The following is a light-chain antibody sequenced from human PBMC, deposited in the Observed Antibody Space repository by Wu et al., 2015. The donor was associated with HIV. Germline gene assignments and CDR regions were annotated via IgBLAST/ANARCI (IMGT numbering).Light chain of an antibody. CDR1: QTIGTW. J-gene: IGKJ4*01. Sequence: DIQTTQSPSTLSASVGDRVTITCRASQTIGTWLAWYQHKPGKAPKVLIYKASSLEYGVPSRFSGSGSGTEFTLTINDLQPDDFATYYCQQYKTYSPTFDGGPRWRSN. V-gene: IGKV1-5*03. CDR3: QQYKTYSPT. CDR2: KAS.